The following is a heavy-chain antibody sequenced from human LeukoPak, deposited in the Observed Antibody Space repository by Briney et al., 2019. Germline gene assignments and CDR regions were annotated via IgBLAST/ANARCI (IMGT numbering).Heavy chain of an antibody. D-gene: IGHD3-3*01. V-gene: IGHV4-39*01. CDR2: ISYSGST. Sequence: PSETLSLTCTVSGGSISSSSYYWGWIRQPPGKGLEWIGSISYSGSTYYSPSLKSRVTISVDTSKNQFSLKLSSVTAADTALYYCARQVTIFGVVIDYWGQGTLVTVSS. J-gene: IGHJ4*02. CDR3: ARQVTIFGVVIDY. CDR1: GGSISSSSYY.